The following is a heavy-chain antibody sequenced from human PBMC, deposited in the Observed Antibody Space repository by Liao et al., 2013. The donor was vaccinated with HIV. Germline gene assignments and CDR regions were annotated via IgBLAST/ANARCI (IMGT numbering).Heavy chain of an antibody. CDR2: IYYSGST. CDR3: AVRYSYGPHDAFDI. V-gene: IGHV4-59*01. J-gene: IGHJ3*02. CDR1: GGSISSYY. D-gene: IGHD5-18*01. Sequence: QVQLQESGPGLVKPSETLSLTCTVSGGSISSYYWSWIRQPPGKGLEWIGYIYYSGSTNYNPSLKSRVTISVDTSKNQFSLKLSSVTAADTAVYYCAVRYSYGPHDAFDIWGQGTMVTVSS.